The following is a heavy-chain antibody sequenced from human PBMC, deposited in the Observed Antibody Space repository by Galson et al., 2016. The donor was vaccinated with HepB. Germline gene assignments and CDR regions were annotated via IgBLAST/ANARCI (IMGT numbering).Heavy chain of an antibody. Sequence: SLRLSCAASGFTFEDYAMHWVRQAPGKGLEWVSSITSNRGRIDYAASVKGRFTISRDNAKNSLYLQIKSLRTEDTALYYCAKDISAYYYYGMVVWGQGTTVTVSS. CDR3: AKDISAYYYYGMVV. CDR2: ITSNRGRI. V-gene: IGHV3-9*01. CDR1: GFTFEDYA. J-gene: IGHJ6*02.